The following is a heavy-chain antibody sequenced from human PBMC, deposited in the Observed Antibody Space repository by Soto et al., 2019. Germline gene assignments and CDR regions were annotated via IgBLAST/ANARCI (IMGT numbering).Heavy chain of an antibody. CDR2: ISSSGGST. CDR3: ANLGYSYGLGY. Sequence: GGSLRLSCAASGFTFSGYAMSWVRQAPGKGLEWVSTISSSGGSTYYADSVKGRFTISRDNSKNTLYLQMNSLRAEDTAVYYCANLGYSYGLGYWGQGTLVTVSS. CDR1: GFTFSGYA. V-gene: IGHV3-23*01. D-gene: IGHD5-18*01. J-gene: IGHJ4*02.